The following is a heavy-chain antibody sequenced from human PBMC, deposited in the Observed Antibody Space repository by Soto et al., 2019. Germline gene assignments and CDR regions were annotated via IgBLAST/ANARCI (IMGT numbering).Heavy chain of an antibody. CDR3: TTDLYKWNFYGMDV. D-gene: IGHD1-20*01. V-gene: IGHV3-15*01. J-gene: IGHJ6*02. CDR2: IKSKIDGGTT. CDR1: GVTFSNAW. Sequence: EVQLVESGGGFVKPGESLTLSCAASGVTFSNAWMTWVRQAPGKGLEWVGRIKSKIDGGTTYYAVPVKGRFTISRDDSKNTLYLQMNSLKTEDAAVYYCTTDLYKWNFYGMDVWGQGTTVTVSS.